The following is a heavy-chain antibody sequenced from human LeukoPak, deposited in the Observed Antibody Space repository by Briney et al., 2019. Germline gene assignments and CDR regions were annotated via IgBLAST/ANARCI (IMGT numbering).Heavy chain of an antibody. CDR2: IYTSGST. Sequence: PSETLSLTCAVYGGSFSGYYWSWIRQPPGKGLEWIGRIYTSGSTNYNPSLKSRVTISVDTSKNQFSLKLSSVTAADTAVYYCARDLRDDSSGYAWYFDYWGQGTLVTVSS. CDR3: ARDLRDDSSGYAWYFDY. J-gene: IGHJ4*02. CDR1: GGSFSGYY. D-gene: IGHD3-22*01. V-gene: IGHV4-59*10.